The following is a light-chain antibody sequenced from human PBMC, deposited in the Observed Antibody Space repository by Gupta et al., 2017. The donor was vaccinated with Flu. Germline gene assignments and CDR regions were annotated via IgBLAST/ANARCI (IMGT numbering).Light chain of an antibody. CDR1: QSVSSSY. V-gene: IGKV3-20*01. CDR2: GAS. CDR3: QQDGSSPT. Sequence: EIVLTQSPGTLSLSPGERATLSCRASQSVSSSYLAWYQQKPGQAPRLLIYGASSRATGIPDRFSGSGSGTDFTLTISRLEPEDFAVYYWQQDGSSPTFGGWTKVEIK. J-gene: IGKJ4*01.